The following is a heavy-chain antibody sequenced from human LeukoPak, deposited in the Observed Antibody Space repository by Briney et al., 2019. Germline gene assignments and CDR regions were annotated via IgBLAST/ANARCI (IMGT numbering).Heavy chain of an antibody. CDR1: GDSISSSSYF. Sequence: SETLSLTCTVSGDSISSSSYFWGWIRQPPGKGLEWIASVYYSGNTYYNPSLKSRFTISVDTSKNQFSLRLTSVAAADTAVYYCARVARYGGYTQYFQPWGQGTLVTVSS. CDR2: VYYSGNT. D-gene: IGHD4-23*01. V-gene: IGHV4-39*07. CDR3: ARVARYGGYTQYFQP. J-gene: IGHJ1*01.